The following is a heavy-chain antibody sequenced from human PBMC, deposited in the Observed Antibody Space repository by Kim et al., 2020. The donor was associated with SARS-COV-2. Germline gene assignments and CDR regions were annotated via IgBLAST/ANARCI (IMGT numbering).Heavy chain of an antibody. CDR2: ISYDGSNK. CDR1: GFTFSTYS. Sequence: GGSLRLSCAASGFTFSTYSMDWVRQAPGKGLEWVAVISYDGSNKYYADSVKGRFTISRDNSKNTLYLQMNSLRAEDTAVYYCARGLGGYKTYFDYWGQGTLVTVSS. D-gene: IGHD5-12*01. CDR3: ARGLGGYKTYFDY. V-gene: IGHV3-30*03. J-gene: IGHJ4*02.